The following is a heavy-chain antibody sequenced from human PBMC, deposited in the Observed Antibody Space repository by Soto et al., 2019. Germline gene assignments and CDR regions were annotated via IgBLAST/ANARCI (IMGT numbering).Heavy chain of an antibody. J-gene: IGHJ6*02. CDR1: GFTFSSYA. D-gene: IGHD2-2*01. CDR2: ISGSGGST. CDR3: AKYLQLPSDDYYYYYGMDV. V-gene: IGHV3-23*01. Sequence: EVQLLESGGGLVQPGGSLRLSCAASGFTFSSYAMSWVRQAPGKGLEWVSAISGSGGSTYYADSVKGRFTISRDNSKNTLYLQMNSLRAEDTAVYYCAKYLQLPSDDYYYYYGMDVWGQGTTVTVSS.